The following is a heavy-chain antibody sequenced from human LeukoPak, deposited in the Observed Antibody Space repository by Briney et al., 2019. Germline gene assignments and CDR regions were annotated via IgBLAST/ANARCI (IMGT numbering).Heavy chain of an antibody. D-gene: IGHD3-3*01. V-gene: IGHV1-69*05. CDR2: IIPIFGTA. CDR3: ARGLVTIFGVVIIPGAFDI. J-gene: IGHJ3*02. CDR1: GGTFSSYA. Sequence: VASVKVSCKASGGTFSSYAISWVRQAPGQGLEWMGGIIPIFGTANYAQKFQGRVTITTDESTSTAYMELSSLRSEDTAVYYCARGLVTIFGVVIIPGAFDIWGQGTMVTVSS.